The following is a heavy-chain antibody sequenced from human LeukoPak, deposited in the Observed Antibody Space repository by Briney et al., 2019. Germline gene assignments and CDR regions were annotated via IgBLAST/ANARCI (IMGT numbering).Heavy chain of an antibody. CDR2: ISGIGGGT. D-gene: IGHD4/OR15-4a*01. V-gene: IGHV3-23*01. Sequence: GGSLRLSCAASGFTFSSHAMSWVRQAPGKGLEWGSGISGIGGGTSYADSVKGRFTISGDNSQNTLYLQMNSLRAEDTAIYYCAKCGVNFNYFDPWGQGTLVTVSS. CDR3: AKCGVNFNYFDP. J-gene: IGHJ4*02. CDR1: GFTFSSHA.